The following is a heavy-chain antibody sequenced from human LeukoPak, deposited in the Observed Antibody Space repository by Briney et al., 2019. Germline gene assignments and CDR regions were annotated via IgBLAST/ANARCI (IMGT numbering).Heavy chain of an antibody. V-gene: IGHV1-69*13. CDR1: GGTFSSYA. CDR2: IIPIFGTA. D-gene: IGHD6-13*01. J-gene: IGHJ5*02. CDR3: ARDNFVAAAGFNWFDP. Sequence: GASVKVSCKASGGTFSSYAISWVRQAPGQGLEWMGGIIPIFGTANYAQKFQGRVTITADESTSTAYMELSSLRSEDTAVYYCARDNFVAAAGFNWFDPWGQGTLVTVSS.